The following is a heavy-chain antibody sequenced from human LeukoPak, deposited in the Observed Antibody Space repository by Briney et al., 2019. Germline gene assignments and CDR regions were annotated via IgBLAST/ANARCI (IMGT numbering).Heavy chain of an antibody. D-gene: IGHD3-16*01. V-gene: IGHV1-18*01. CDR1: GYTFTSYG. CDR3: ATDFRLRGGSAFDY. Sequence: ASVKVSCKASGYTFTSYGISWVRQAPGQGLEWMGWISAYNGNTNSAQKFQGRVTMTEDTSTDTAYMELSSLRSEDTAVYYCATDFRLRGGSAFDYWGQGTLVTVSS. J-gene: IGHJ4*02. CDR2: ISAYNGNT.